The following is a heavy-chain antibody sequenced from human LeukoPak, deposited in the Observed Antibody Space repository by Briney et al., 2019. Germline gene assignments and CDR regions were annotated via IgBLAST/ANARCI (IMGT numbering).Heavy chain of an antibody. J-gene: IGHJ4*02. Sequence: GGSLRLSCAASGFTFSSYGMHWVRQAPGKGLEWVAFIRYDGSNKYYADSVNGRFTISRENSKNTSYLQMNRLRAEDTAVYYCAKARRVRQLVQGAYSDYCGQGTLATVSS. D-gene: IGHD6-6*01. CDR1: GFTFSSYG. V-gene: IGHV3-30*02. CDR3: AKARRVRQLVQGAYSDY. CDR2: IRYDGSNK.